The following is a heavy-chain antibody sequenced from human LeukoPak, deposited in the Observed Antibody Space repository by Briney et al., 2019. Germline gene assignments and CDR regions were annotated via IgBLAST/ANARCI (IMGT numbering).Heavy chain of an antibody. CDR2: VNPHSGGT. V-gene: IGHV1-2*02. Sequence: GASVKVSCKASGYTFTDYYIHWVRQAPGHGLEWMGWVNPHSGGTNFAQTFRGRVTMTRDTSVTTAYMELNRLESDDTAVYYCATGGWFGESRGVYWGQGTLVTVSS. CDR1: GYTFTDYY. CDR3: ATGGWFGESRGVY. D-gene: IGHD3-10*01. J-gene: IGHJ4*02.